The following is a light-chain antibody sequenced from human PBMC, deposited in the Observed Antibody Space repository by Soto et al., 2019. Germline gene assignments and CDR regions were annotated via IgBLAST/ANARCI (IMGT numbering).Light chain of an antibody. CDR2: GSS. Sequence: EVVLTQSPGTLSLSPGERATLSCRASQSVSNNYFAWYQQKPSQAPRLLIFGSSDRATGIPDRFSGSGSGTDFTLTISRLEPEDFAVYYCQQYGSSPPYTFGQGTKLEI. CDR3: QQYGSSPPYT. V-gene: IGKV3-20*01. J-gene: IGKJ2*01. CDR1: QSVSNNY.